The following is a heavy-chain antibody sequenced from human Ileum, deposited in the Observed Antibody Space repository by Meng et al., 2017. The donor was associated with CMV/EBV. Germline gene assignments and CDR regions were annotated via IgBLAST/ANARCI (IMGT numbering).Heavy chain of an antibody. CDR3: SRENSGLDY. V-gene: IGHV3-7*01. CDR2: INRDGSER. CDR1: GFTLTNYW. D-gene: IGHD4-23*01. Sequence: GESLKISCTVSGFTLTNYWMDWVLQAPGKGLEWVANINRDGSERNYVDSVKGRFTISRDSARNSLYLQLNSLRVEDTAVYYCSRENSGLDYWGQGTLVTVSS. J-gene: IGHJ4*02.